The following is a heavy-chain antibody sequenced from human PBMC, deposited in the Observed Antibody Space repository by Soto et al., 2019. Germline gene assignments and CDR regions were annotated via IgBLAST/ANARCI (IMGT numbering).Heavy chain of an antibody. CDR2: IYYSGST. CDR1: GGSISSYY. CDR3: ARDRGGSSSVDY. D-gene: IGHD6-6*01. Sequence: SETLSLTCTASGGSISSYYWSWIRQPPGKGLEWIGYIYYSGSTNYNPSLKSRVTISVDTSKNQFSLKLSSVTAADTAVYYCARDRGGSSSVDYWGQGTLVTVSS. J-gene: IGHJ4*02. V-gene: IGHV4-59*01.